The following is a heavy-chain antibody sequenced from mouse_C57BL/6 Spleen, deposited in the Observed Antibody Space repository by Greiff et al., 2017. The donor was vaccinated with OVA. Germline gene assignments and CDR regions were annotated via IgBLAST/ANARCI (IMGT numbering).Heavy chain of an antibody. J-gene: IGHJ4*01. D-gene: IGHD2-2*01. Sequence: QVQLKESGPELVRPGVSVKISCKGSGYTFTDYAMHWVKQSHAKSLEWIGVISTYYGDASSNQKFKDKATMTVDKSSSTAYMELARLTSEDSAVEYCARGRYGYRMDYWGQGTSVTVSS. CDR2: ISTYYGDA. CDR3: ARGRYGYRMDY. V-gene: IGHV1-67*01. CDR1: GYTFTDYA.